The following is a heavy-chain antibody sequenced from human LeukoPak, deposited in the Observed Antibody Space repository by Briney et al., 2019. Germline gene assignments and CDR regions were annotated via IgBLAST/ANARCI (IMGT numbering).Heavy chain of an antibody. J-gene: IGHJ3*02. Sequence: PGGSLRLSCAASGFTFSSYAMSWVRQAPGKGLEWVSAISGSGGSTYYADSVKGRFTISRDNSKNTLYLQMNSLRAEDTAVYYCARERYCGGDCYSFAFDIWGQGTMVTVSS. V-gene: IGHV3-23*01. CDR2: ISGSGGST. CDR3: ARERYCGGDCYSFAFDI. CDR1: GFTFSSYA. D-gene: IGHD2-21*02.